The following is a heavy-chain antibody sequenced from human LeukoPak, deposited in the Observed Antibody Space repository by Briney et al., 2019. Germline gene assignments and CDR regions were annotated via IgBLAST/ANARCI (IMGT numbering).Heavy chain of an antibody. CDR2: IRYHGSDK. J-gene: IGHJ4*02. CDR3: ARDYDFWTGCFDY. CDR1: GFTFSSCG. D-gene: IGHD3-3*01. V-gene: IGHV3-30*02. Sequence: GGSLRLSCAASGFTFSSCGMHWVRQAPGKGLEWVAFIRYHGSDKYYADSVKGRFTISRDNSENTLYLQMNSLRAEDTAVYYCARDYDFWTGCFDYWGQGTLVTVSS.